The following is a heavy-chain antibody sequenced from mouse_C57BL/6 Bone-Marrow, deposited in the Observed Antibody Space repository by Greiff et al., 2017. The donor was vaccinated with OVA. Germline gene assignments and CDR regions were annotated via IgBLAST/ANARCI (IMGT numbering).Heavy chain of an antibody. D-gene: IGHD1-1*01. CDR2: IYPRSGNT. Sequence: QVQLQQSGAELARPGASVKLSCKASGYTFTSYGISWVKQRPGQGLEWIGEIYPRSGNTYYNEKFKGKATLTSDKSSSTAYMGLRSLTSEDSAVYFCAGEPYYYGSSYGYWGQGNTLTVSS. CDR1: GYTFTSYG. CDR3: AGEPYYYGSSYGY. V-gene: IGHV1-81*01. J-gene: IGHJ2*01.